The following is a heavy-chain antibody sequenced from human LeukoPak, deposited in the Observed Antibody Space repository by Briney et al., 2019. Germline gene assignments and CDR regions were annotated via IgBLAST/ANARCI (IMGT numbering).Heavy chain of an antibody. Sequence: GGSLRLSCAASGFTFSSYVMAWVRQGPGKGLEWVSSLSGSGGGTFYADSVKGRFTISRDNSKNTLYLQMISLRTEDTAVYYCARDKADRNPWNRNYHYDSGGSLNHWGQGTLVTVSS. J-gene: IGHJ5*02. V-gene: IGHV3-23*01. CDR2: LSGSGGGT. D-gene: IGHD3-22*01. CDR1: GFTFSSYV. CDR3: ARDKADRNPWNRNYHYDSGGSLNH.